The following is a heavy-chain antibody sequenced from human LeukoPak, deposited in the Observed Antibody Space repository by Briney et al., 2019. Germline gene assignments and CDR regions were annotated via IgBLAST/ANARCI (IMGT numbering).Heavy chain of an antibody. D-gene: IGHD3-9*01. CDR1: GFTFSSYG. Sequence: PGGSLRLSCAASGFTFSSYGMHWVRQAPGKGLEWVAFIRYDGSNKYYADSVKGRFTISRDNAKNSLYLQMNSLRAEDTAVYYCEASTYYDILTGPQGLFDYWGQGTLVTVSS. CDR3: EASTYYDILTGPQGLFDY. J-gene: IGHJ4*02. CDR2: IRYDGSNK. V-gene: IGHV3-30*02.